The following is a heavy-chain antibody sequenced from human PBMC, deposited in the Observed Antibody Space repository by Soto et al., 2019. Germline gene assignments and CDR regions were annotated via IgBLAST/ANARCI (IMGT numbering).Heavy chain of an antibody. D-gene: IGHD3-3*01. CDR2: IYTSGST. V-gene: IGHV4-4*07. Sequence: PSDPPSLTCTVSGGSISSYYWSWIRQHAGKGLEWIGRIYTSGSTNYNPSLKSRVTMSVDTSKNQFSLKLSSVTAADTAVYYCARDSHDTIFGVGAYGMDVWGQGTTVTVSS. J-gene: IGHJ6*02. CDR1: GGSISSYY. CDR3: ARDSHDTIFGVGAYGMDV.